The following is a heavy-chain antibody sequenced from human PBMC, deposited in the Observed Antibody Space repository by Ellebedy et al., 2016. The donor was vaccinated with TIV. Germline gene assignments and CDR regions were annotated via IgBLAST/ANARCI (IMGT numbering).Heavy chain of an antibody. J-gene: IGHJ3*01. V-gene: IGHV3-11*01. CDR2: ISDRGTNI. Sequence: GESLKISXAASGFTFSDYYMSWFRQAPGKGLEWLSYISDRGTNIFYADSVKGRFTISRDNSKKSLYLQMNSLRAEDTAVYYCVKDAIMANGIFDAFDVWGQGTTVSVSS. CDR3: VKDAIMANGIFDAFDV. CDR1: GFTFSDYY. D-gene: IGHD3-3*01.